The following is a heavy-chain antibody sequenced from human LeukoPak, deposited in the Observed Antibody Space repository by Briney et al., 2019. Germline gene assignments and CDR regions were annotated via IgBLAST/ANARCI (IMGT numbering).Heavy chain of an antibody. D-gene: IGHD3-22*01. CDR2: IIPIFGTA. CDR1: GGTFSSYA. J-gene: IGHJ4*02. V-gene: IGHV1-69*13. Sequence: GASVKVSCKASGGTFSSYAISWVRQAPGQGLEWMGGIIPIFGTANYAQKFQGRVTITADESTSTAYMELSSLRSEDTAVYYCARNYWDYYDSSGPLDYWAREPWSPSPQ. CDR3: ARNYWDYYDSSGPLDY.